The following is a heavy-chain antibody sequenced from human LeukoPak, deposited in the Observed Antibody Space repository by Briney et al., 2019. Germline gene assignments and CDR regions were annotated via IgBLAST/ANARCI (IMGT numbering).Heavy chain of an antibody. Sequence: PSETLSLTCTVSGGSISRSSYYWGWIRQPPGKGLEWIGSIYYSGSTYYNPSLKSRVTISVDTSKNQFSLKLSSVTAADTAVYYCARDGNPIWGQGTMVTVSS. CDR2: IYYSGST. V-gene: IGHV4-39*07. J-gene: IGHJ3*02. CDR1: GGSISRSSYY. CDR3: ARDGNPI. D-gene: IGHD4-23*01.